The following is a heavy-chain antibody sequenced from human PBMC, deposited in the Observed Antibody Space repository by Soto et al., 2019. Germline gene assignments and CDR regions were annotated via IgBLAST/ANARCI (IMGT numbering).Heavy chain of an antibody. V-gene: IGHV4-30-4*01. CDR2: IYDSGST. CDR3: ARGSPGDYYHGMDV. CDR1: GGSMSSGDYY. Sequence: QVQLQESGPGLVKPSQTLSLICKVSGGSMSSGDYYWSWIRQPPGRGLEWIGNIYDSGSTYYSPSLKSRVTISVDTSRKQFSLKLRSVTAADTAVYYCARGSPGDYYHGMDVWGQGTTVTVSS. J-gene: IGHJ6*02.